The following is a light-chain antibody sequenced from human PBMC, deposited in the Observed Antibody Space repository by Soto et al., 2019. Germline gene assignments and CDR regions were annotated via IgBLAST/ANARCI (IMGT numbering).Light chain of an antibody. CDR3: QQYNNWPSWG. Sequence: EIVMTQSPATLSVSPGERATLSCRASQSVSSNLAWYQQKPGQAPRLLIYGASTRATGIPARFSGSGSGTEFTLTISSLQSEDFAVYYCQQYNNWPSWGFGQGTKVDIK. CDR2: GAS. V-gene: IGKV3-15*01. J-gene: IGKJ1*01. CDR1: QSVSSN.